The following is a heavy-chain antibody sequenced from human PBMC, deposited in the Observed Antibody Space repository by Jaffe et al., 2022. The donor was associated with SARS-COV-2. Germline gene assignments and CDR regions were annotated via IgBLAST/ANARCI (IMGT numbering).Heavy chain of an antibody. CDR2: INHSGST. V-gene: IGHV4-34*01. D-gene: IGHD2-15*01. CDR3: ARGRSPRYFDY. CDR1: GGSFSGYY. Sequence: QVQLQQWGAGLLKPSETLSLTCAVYGGSFSGYYWSWIRQPPGKGLEWIGEINHSGSTNYNPSLKSRVTISVDTSKNQFSLKLSSVTAADTAVYYCARGRSPRYFDYWGQGTLVTVSS. J-gene: IGHJ4*02.